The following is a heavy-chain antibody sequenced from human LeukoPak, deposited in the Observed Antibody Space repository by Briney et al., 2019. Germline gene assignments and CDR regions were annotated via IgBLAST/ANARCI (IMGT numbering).Heavy chain of an antibody. J-gene: IGHJ5*02. V-gene: IGHV4-39*01. CDR3: ARRGYCSSTSCYEYWFDP. CDR2: IYYSGSA. D-gene: IGHD2-2*01. Sequence: SETLSLTCTVSGGSISSSSYYWGWIRQPPGKGLEWIGIIYYSGSAYYNPSLKSRLTISVDTSKNQFSLKLSSVTATDTAVYYCARRGYCSSTSCYEYWFDPWGQGTLVTV. CDR1: GGSISSSSYY.